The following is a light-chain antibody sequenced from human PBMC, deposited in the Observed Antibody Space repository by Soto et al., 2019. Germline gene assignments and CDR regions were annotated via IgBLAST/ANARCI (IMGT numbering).Light chain of an antibody. V-gene: IGKV3-20*01. Sequence: EIVLTQSPGTLSLSPGERATLSCRASQTVRTNYLAWFQHKPGQAPRHLIYGASSRATGIPDRFSGSGSGTDFTLTINRLEPEDFAVYFCQQYSDSPLPFGGGTKVEIK. CDR3: QQYSDSPLP. CDR2: GAS. J-gene: IGKJ4*01. CDR1: QTVRTNY.